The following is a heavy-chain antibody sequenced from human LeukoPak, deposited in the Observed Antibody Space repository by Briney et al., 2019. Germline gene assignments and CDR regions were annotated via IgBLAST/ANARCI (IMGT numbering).Heavy chain of an antibody. V-gene: IGHV3-48*03. Sequence: GGSLRLSCAASGFTFSSYEMNWVRQAPGKGLEWVSYISSSGSTIYYADSVKGRFTISRDNAKNSLYLRMNSLRAEDTAVYYCANRLAAAGTFYFDYWGQGTLVTVSS. J-gene: IGHJ4*02. CDR2: ISSSGSTI. CDR3: ANRLAAAGTFYFDY. D-gene: IGHD6-13*01. CDR1: GFTFSSYE.